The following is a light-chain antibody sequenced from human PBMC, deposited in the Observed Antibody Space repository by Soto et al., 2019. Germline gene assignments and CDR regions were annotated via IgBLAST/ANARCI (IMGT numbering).Light chain of an antibody. Sequence: DIQMTQSPSSLSAAVGDRVTITCRASQSITSYLNWYQQKPGKAPKLLIYAASNLQSGVPSRFSGSGSGTDFTLTISSLQTEDFATYYWQHTYSTPRTFGQGTKVDIK. J-gene: IGKJ1*01. CDR1: QSITSY. CDR3: QHTYSTPRT. CDR2: AAS. V-gene: IGKV1-39*01.